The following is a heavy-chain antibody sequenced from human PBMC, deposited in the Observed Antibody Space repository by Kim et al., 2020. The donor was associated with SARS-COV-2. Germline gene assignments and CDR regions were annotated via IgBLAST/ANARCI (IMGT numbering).Heavy chain of an antibody. CDR1: GGSITSGSYY. Sequence: SETLSLTCTVSGGSITSGSYYWSWIRQPAGKGLEWIGRIYTSGNTYYNPSLRSRVTISLDTSKNQFSLNLTSVTAADTAVYYCARARDGYHNYFDFWGQGTLVTVSS. D-gene: IGHD5-12*01. J-gene: IGHJ4*02. V-gene: IGHV4-61*02. CDR2: IYTSGNT. CDR3: ARARDGYHNYFDF.